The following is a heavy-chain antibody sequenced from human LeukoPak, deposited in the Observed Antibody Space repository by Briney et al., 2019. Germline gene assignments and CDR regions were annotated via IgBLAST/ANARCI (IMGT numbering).Heavy chain of an antibody. J-gene: IGHJ4*02. V-gene: IGHV2-5*02. CDR1: GFSLTTSGVA. CDR2: IYWDDDK. Sequence: ESGPTLVNPTQTLTLTCTFSGFSLTTSGVAVGWIRQPLGKALEWLTLIYWDDDKRHSPSLKSRLTVTKDTSKNQVVLTVTNVDPVDTATYYCAYKAPTGWYQAWGQGTLVTVSS. D-gene: IGHD6-19*01. CDR3: AYKAPTGWYQA.